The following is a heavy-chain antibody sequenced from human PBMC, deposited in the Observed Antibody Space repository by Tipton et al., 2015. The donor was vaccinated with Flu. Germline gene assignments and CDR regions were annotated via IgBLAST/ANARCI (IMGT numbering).Heavy chain of an antibody. V-gene: IGHV4-34*01. J-gene: IGHJ4*02. CDR2: INHGGST. CDR1: GGSFSGYY. CDR3: ARAWLRSFDY. Sequence: TLSLTCAVYGGSFSGYYWSWIRQPPGKGLEWVGEINHGGSTNCNPSLKSRVTISVDTSKNQFSLNLRSVTAADTAVYYCARAWLRSFDYWGQGTLVTVSS. D-gene: IGHD5-12*01.